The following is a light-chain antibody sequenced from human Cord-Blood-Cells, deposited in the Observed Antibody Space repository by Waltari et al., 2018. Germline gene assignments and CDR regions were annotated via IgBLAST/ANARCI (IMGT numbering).Light chain of an antibody. CDR3: QQYNNWPSLT. J-gene: IGKJ4*01. V-gene: IGKV3-15*01. Sequence: EIVMTQSPATLSVSPGERATLSCRASQSVSSNLAWYQQKPGQAPRLLIYGASPRATGIPDRFSGSGSGTEFTLTISSLQSEDFAVYYCQQYNNWPSLTFGGGTKVEIK. CDR2: GAS. CDR1: QSVSSN.